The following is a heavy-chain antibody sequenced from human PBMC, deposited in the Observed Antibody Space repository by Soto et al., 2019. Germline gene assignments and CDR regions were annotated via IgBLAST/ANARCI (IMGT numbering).Heavy chain of an antibody. CDR1: GYTFTSYA. Sequence: ASVKVSCKASGYTFTSYAMHWVRQAPGQRLEWMGWINAGNGNTKYSQKFQGRVTITRDTSASTAYMELSSLRSEDTAVYYCARGRDITMVRALIGWFDPWGQGTLVTVSS. CDR2: INAGNGNT. J-gene: IGHJ5*02. V-gene: IGHV1-3*01. D-gene: IGHD3-10*01. CDR3: ARGRDITMVRALIGWFDP.